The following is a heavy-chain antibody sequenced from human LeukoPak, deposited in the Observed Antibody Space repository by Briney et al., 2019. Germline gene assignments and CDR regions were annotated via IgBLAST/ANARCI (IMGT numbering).Heavy chain of an antibody. V-gene: IGHV1-46*01. CDR1: GYTFTSYY. CDR3: ARGLIRPAEAFDI. Sequence: ASVKVSCKASGYTFTSYYMYWVRQTPGQGREWMGIINPSGGSTSYAHKFQGRVTMTREKSTSTGYMELSSLSCEDTAVYYCARGLIRPAEAFDIWGQGTMVTVSS. CDR2: INPSGGST. J-gene: IGHJ3*02.